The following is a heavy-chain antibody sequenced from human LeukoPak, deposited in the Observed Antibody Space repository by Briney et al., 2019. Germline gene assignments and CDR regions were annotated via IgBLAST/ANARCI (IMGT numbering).Heavy chain of an antibody. CDR3: AKSGLLWFGEVDY. CDR2: INSDGSST. J-gene: IGHJ4*02. D-gene: IGHD3-10*01. Sequence: GGSLRLSCAASGFTFSSYWMHWVRQAPGKGLVWVSRINSDGSSTSYADSVKGRFTISRDNSKNTLYLQMNSLRAEDTAVYYCAKSGLLWFGEVDYWGQGTLVTVSS. V-gene: IGHV3-74*01. CDR1: GFTFSSYW.